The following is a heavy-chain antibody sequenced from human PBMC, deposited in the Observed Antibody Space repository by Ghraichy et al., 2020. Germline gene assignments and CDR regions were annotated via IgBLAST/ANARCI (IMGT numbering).Heavy chain of an antibody. J-gene: IGHJ4*02. CDR2: ISGSGGST. Sequence: SCAASGFTFSSYAMSWVRQAPGKGLEWVSGISGSGGSTYYADSVKGRFTISRDNSKNTLYLQMNSLRAEDTAVYYCAKVGGLELLWFGEFDYWGQGTLVTVSS. CDR3: AKVGGLELLWFGEFDY. CDR1: GFTFSSYA. D-gene: IGHD3-10*01. V-gene: IGHV3-23*01.